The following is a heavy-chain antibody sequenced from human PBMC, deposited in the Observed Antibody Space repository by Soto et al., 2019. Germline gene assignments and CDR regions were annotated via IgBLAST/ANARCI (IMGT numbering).Heavy chain of an antibody. V-gene: IGHV3-23*01. CDR1: GFTFSSYA. CDR3: AKMYGTMVRGVILEFPPYIDY. Sequence: PGGSLRLSCAASGFTFSSYAMSWVRQAPGKGLEWVSAISGSGGSTYYADSVKGRFTISRDNSKNTLCLQMNSLRAEDTAVYYCAKMYGTMVRGVILEFPPYIDYWGQGTLVTVSS. D-gene: IGHD3-10*01. J-gene: IGHJ4*02. CDR2: ISGSGGST.